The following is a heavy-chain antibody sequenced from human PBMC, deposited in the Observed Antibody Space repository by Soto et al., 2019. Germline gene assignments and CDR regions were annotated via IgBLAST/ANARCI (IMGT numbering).Heavy chain of an antibody. D-gene: IGHD5-12*01. CDR1: GFTFSSYA. Sequence: EVQLLESGGGLVQPGGSLRLSCAASGFTFSSYAMSWVRQAPGKGLEWVSAISGSGGSTYYADSVKGWFTISRDNSKNTLYLQMNSLRVEDTAVYYCAKGGVAYARTPDYWGQGTLVTVSS. V-gene: IGHV3-23*01. J-gene: IGHJ4*02. CDR2: ISGSGGST. CDR3: AKGGVAYARTPDY.